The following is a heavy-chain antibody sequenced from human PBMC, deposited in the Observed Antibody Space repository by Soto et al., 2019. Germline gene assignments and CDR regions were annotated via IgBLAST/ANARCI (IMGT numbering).Heavy chain of an antibody. V-gene: IGHV3-11*01. Sequence: PGGSLRLSCAASGFTFSDYYMSWIRQAPGKGLEWVSYISSSGSTIYYADSVKGRFTISRDNAKNSLYLQMNSLRAEDTAVYYCARDRFIVVVPAARDYKDVWGKGTTVTVSS. CDR2: ISSSGSTI. J-gene: IGHJ6*03. D-gene: IGHD2-2*01. CDR1: GFTFSDYY. CDR3: ARDRFIVVVPAARDYKDV.